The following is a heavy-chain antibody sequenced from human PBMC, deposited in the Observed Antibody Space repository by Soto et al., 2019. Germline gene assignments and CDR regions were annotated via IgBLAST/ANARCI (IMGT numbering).Heavy chain of an antibody. CDR3: ARDLADVHLWDAFDV. J-gene: IGHJ3*01. CDR2: IVPMFGTT. CDR1: GDTFNSYG. V-gene: IGHV1-69*01. D-gene: IGHD6-13*01. Sequence: QVQLVQSGPELKKPGSSVKVSCKAPGDTFNSYGISWVRQAPGQGLEWMGGIVPMFGTTNLALKFEDRVTITADELTTTVYMETRGLTSEDTAVYYCARDLADVHLWDAFDVWGHGTRVTVSS.